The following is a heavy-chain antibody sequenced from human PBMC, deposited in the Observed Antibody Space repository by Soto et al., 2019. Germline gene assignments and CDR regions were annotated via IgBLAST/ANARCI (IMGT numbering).Heavy chain of an antibody. D-gene: IGHD3-10*01. J-gene: IGHJ5*02. V-gene: IGHV3-23*01. CDR3: AGMEARGVNIFDNWFDP. Sequence: GGSLRLSCAASGFGFTFSTSAMSWVRQAPGKGLEWVSTFRESGGTTHYANSAKGRFTVSRDNAENTVYLQMNSLRAEDTAVYYCAGMEARGVNIFDNWFDPWGQGTLVTVSS. CDR2: FRESGGTT. CDR1: GFGFTFSTSA.